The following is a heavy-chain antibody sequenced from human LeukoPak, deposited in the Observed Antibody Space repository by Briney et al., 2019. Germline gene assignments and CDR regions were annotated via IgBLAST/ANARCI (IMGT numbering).Heavy chain of an antibody. D-gene: IGHD6-19*01. CDR1: GFTLSSYA. Sequence: GGSLRLSCAASGFTLSSYAMSWVRQAPGKGLEWVSGISGSGGSTYYADSVKGRFTISRDNSKNTLYLQMNSLRAEDTAVYYCAEAREWLANNFDYWGQGTLVTVSS. V-gene: IGHV3-23*01. CDR3: AEAREWLANNFDY. CDR2: ISGSGGST. J-gene: IGHJ4*02.